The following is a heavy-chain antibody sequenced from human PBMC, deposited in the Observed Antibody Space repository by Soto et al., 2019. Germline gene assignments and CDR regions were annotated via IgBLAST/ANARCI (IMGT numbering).Heavy chain of an antibody. J-gene: IGHJ6*02. Sequence: GGSLRLSCAASGFTFSDYYMSWIRQAPGKGLEWVSYISSSGSTIYYADSVKGRFTISRDNAKNSLYLQMNSLRAEDTAVYYCARYDDYSNYVRMDVWGQGTTVTVSS. V-gene: IGHV3-11*04. CDR2: ISSSGSTI. D-gene: IGHD4-4*01. CDR1: GFTFSDYY. CDR3: ARYDDYSNYVRMDV.